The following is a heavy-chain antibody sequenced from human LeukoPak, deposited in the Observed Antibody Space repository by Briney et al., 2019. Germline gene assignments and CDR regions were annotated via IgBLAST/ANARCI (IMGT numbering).Heavy chain of an antibody. Sequence: SETLSLTCAVSGGSISSSNWWSWVRQPPGKGLEWIGEIYHSGSTNYNPSLKSRVTISVDKSKNQFSLKLSSVTAADTAVYYRARRGMAAADFDYWGQGTLVTVSS. CDR1: GGSISSSNW. CDR3: ARRGMAAADFDY. V-gene: IGHV4-4*02. J-gene: IGHJ4*02. CDR2: IYHSGST. D-gene: IGHD6-13*01.